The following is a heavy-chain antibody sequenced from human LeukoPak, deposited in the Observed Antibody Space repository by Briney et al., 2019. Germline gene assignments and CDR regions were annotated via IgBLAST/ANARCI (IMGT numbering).Heavy chain of an antibody. Sequence: ASAKVSCKASGYTFTSYYMHWVRQAPGQGLEWMGIINPSGGSTSYAQKFQGRVTMTRDTSTSTVYMELSSLRSEDTAVYYCARGPITDIVVMYYFDYWGQGTLVTVSS. J-gene: IGHJ4*02. D-gene: IGHD5-12*01. CDR3: ARGPITDIVVMYYFDY. CDR1: GYTFTSYY. CDR2: INPSGGST. V-gene: IGHV1-46*01.